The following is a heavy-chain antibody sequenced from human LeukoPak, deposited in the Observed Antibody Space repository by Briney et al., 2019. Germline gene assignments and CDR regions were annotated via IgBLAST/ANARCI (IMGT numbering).Heavy chain of an antibody. V-gene: IGHV1-3*01. CDR3: ARDWSYSGSYYVAWFDP. D-gene: IGHD1-26*01. J-gene: IGHJ5*02. Sequence: GASVKVSCKASGYTFTSYAMHWVRQAPGQRLEWMGWINAGNGNTKYSQKFQGRVTITRDTSASTAYMELSSLRSEDTAVYYCARDWSYSGSYYVAWFDPWGQGTLVTVSS. CDR2: INAGNGNT. CDR1: GYTFTSYA.